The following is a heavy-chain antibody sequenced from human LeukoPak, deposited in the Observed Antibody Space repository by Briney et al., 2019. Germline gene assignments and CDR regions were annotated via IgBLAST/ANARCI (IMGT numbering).Heavy chain of an antibody. CDR3: VXDDWGPGDN. V-gene: IGHV3-7*01. Sequence: GGSLRLSCAASGFTFSRHWMSWVRQAAGKGLEWVANIKEDGSVKYYVDSVKGRFTISRDNANNLLYLQMNSLRGEDTAVYYCVXDDWGPGDNWGQGTLVTVSS. CDR1: GFTFSRHW. J-gene: IGHJ4*02. CDR2: IKEDGSVK. D-gene: IGHD2-21*01.